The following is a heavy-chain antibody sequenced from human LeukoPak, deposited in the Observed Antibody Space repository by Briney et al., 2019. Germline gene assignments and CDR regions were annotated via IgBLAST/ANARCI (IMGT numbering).Heavy chain of an antibody. CDR1: GFTFSPYW. CDR3: ARSFGGTYYFDY. D-gene: IGHD1-26*01. Sequence: GGSLRLSCAASGFTFSPYWMHWVRQAPGMGLVWVSHINSGGSSTSYADSVKGRFTISRDNAKNTLFLQMHSLRADDTAVYYCARSFGGTYYFDYWGQGTLVTVSS. CDR2: INSGGSST. J-gene: IGHJ4*02. V-gene: IGHV3-74*01.